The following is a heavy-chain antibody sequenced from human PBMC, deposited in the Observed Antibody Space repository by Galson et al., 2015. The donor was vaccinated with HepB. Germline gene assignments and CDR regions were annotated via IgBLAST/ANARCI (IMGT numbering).Heavy chain of an antibody. CDR3: ARGVKGTIFGVVTPNY. J-gene: IGHJ4*02. CDR2: INPSGGST. Sequence: SVKVSCKASGYTFTSYYMHWVRQAPGQGLEWMGIINPSGGSTSYAQKFQGRVTMTRDTSTSTVYMELSSLRSEDTAVYYCARGVKGTIFGVVTPNYWGQGTLVTVSS. CDR1: GYTFTSYY. D-gene: IGHD3-3*01. V-gene: IGHV1-46*03.